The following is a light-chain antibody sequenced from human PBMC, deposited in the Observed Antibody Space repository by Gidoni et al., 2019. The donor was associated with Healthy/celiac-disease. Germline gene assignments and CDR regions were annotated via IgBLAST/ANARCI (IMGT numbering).Light chain of an antibody. J-gene: IGKJ5*01. CDR2: AAS. V-gene: IGKV1-9*01. Sequence: DIQLTQSPSFLSASVGDRVTITCRASQGISSYLAWYQQKPGKAPKLLIYAASTLQSGVPSRFSGSGSGTEFTLTISSLQPEDFATYYCQQLNSYPIGFXQXTRLEIK. CDR1: QGISSY. CDR3: QQLNSYPIG.